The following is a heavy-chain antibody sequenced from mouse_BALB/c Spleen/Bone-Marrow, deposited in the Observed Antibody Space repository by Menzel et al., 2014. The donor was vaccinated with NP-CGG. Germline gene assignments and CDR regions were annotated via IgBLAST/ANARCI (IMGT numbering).Heavy chain of an antibody. J-gene: IGHJ2*01. CDR2: IRNKANGYTT. Sequence: EVKLMESGGGLVQPGGSLRLSCETSGFTFTDYYMNWVRQPPGKALEWLGFIRNKANGYTTEYSASVKGRFTISRDNSQSILYLQMNTLRAEDSATYYCARDIGRLLFDYWGQGTTLTASS. CDR3: ARDIGRLLFDY. D-gene: IGHD1-2*01. CDR1: GFTFTDYY. V-gene: IGHV7-3*02.